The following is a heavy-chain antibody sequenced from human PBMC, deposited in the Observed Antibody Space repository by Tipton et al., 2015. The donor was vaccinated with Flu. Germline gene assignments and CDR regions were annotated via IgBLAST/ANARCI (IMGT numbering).Heavy chain of an antibody. D-gene: IGHD7-27*01. CDR2: IWYDGSKK. CDR3: ATPTADFDL. CDR1: GFTFRKYG. Sequence: VQLVQSGGGVVQPGRSLRLSCVASGFTFRKYGMHWVRQAPGKGLERVAGIWYDGSKKHYADSVEGRFTISRDNSRNMLYLQMNSLRVEDTAVYYCATPTADFDLWGRGTLVSVSS. J-gene: IGHJ2*01. V-gene: IGHV3-33*01.